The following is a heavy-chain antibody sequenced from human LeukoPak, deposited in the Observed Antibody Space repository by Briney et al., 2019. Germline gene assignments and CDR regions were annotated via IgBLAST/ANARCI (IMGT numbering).Heavy chain of an antibody. CDR2: MNPNSGNT. CDR3: ARSYSSSWLYYYYGMDV. J-gene: IGHJ6*02. D-gene: IGHD6-13*01. CDR1: GYTFTSYD. Sequence: GASVKVSCKASGYTFTSYDINWVRQATGQGLEWMGWMNPNSGNTGYAQKFQGRVTLTRNTSISTAYMELSSLRSEDTAVYYCARSYSSSWLYYYYGMDVWGQGTTVTVSS. V-gene: IGHV1-8*01.